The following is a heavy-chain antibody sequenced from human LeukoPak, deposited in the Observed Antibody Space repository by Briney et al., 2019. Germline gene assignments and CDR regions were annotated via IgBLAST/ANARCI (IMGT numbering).Heavy chain of an antibody. CDR2: IYYSGST. CDR1: GGSISSSSYY. J-gene: IGHJ5*02. V-gene: IGHV4-39*01. CDR3: ARAGMKWLRFRWFDP. D-gene: IGHD5-12*01. Sequence: HPSETLSLTCTVSGGSISSSSYYWGWIRQPPGKGLEWIGSIYYSGSTYYNPSLKSRVTISVDTSKNQFSLKLSSVTAADTAVYYCARAGMKWLRFRWFDPWGQGTLVTVSS.